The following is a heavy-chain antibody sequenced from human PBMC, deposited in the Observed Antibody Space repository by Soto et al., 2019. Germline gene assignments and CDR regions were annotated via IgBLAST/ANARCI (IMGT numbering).Heavy chain of an antibody. D-gene: IGHD3-9*01. Sequence: PGGSLRLSCAASGFTFSDYYMSWIRQAPGKGLEWVSYISSSSSYTNYADSVKGRFTISRDNAKNSLYLQMNSLRAEDTAVYYCVRTPTILTGYYPHPSYYFDYWGQGTLVTVSS. V-gene: IGHV3-11*06. CDR1: GFTFSDYY. CDR2: ISSSSSYT. CDR3: VRTPTILTGYYPHPSYYFDY. J-gene: IGHJ4*02.